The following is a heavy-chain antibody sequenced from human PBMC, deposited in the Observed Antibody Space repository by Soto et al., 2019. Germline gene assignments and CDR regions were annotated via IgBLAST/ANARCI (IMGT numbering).Heavy chain of an antibody. J-gene: IGHJ6*02. Sequence: PGESLKISCNVSGYSFTTYWIGWVRQMPGKGLEWMGIIYPGDSDTRYSPSFQGQVTISADKSISTAYLQWSSLKASDTAMYYCARSRRGAYSSGWYSPSGYYNYGIDVWGQGTKVTVSS. CDR1: GYSFTTYW. CDR3: ARSRRGAYSSGWYSPSGYYNYGIDV. D-gene: IGHD6-19*01. V-gene: IGHV5-51*01. CDR2: IYPGDSDT.